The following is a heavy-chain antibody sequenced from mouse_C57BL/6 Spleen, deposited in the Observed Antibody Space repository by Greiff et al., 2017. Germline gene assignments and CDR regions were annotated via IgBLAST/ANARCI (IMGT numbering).Heavy chain of an antibody. CDR3: ARSGAGYDAMDY. J-gene: IGHJ4*01. V-gene: IGHV1-82*01. CDR1: GYAFSSSW. CDR2: IYPGDGDT. Sequence: QVQLQQSGPELVKPGASVKISCKASGYAFSSSWMNWVKQRPGKGLEWIGRIYPGDGDTNYNGKFKGKATLTADKSSSTAYMQLSSLTSEDSAVYVCARSGAGYDAMDYWGQGTSVTVSS. D-gene: IGHD3-3*01.